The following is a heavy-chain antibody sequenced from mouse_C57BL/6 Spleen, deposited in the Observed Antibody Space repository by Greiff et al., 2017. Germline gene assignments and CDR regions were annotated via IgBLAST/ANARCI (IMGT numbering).Heavy chain of an antibody. D-gene: IGHD2-4*01. V-gene: IGHV1-81*01. CDR1: GYTFTSYG. Sequence: VQLQQSGAELARPGASVKLSCKASGYTFTSYGISWVKQRTGQGLEWIGEIYPRSGNTNYNERFKGKATLTADKTSSTAYMELRSLTSEDSAVYFCARRVYCDYGAGSWGQGTTLTVSS. CDR3: ARRVYCDYGAGS. J-gene: IGHJ2*01. CDR2: IYPRSGNT.